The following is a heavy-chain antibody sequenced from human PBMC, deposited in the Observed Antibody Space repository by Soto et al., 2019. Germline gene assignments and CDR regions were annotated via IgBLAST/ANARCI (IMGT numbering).Heavy chain of an antibody. CDR1: GYIFTSYG. D-gene: IGHD2-2*01. V-gene: IGHV1-18*01. J-gene: IGHJ6*02. CDR3: ARDLRQLLIANYYYYAMDV. Sequence: QVQLVQSGAEVKKPGASVKVSCKASGYIFTSYGISWLRQAPGQGLEWMGWISAYNGNTNYAQKLQGRVTMTTGTSTSTAYMELSSLRSDDTAVYYCARDLRQLLIANYYYYAMDVWGQGTTVTVSS. CDR2: ISAYNGNT.